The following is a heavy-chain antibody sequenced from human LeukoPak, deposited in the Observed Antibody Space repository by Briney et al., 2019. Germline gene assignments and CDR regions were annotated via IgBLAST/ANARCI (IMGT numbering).Heavy chain of an antibody. J-gene: IGHJ4*02. CDR3: AKGEGATDY. CDR2: ISWNSGSI. CDR1: GFTFDDYA. Sequence: PGGSLRLSCAASGFTFDDYAMHWVRQAPGKGLEWVSGISWNSGSIGYAGSVKGRFTISRDNAKNSPYLQMNSLRAEDTALYYCAKGEGATDYWGQGTLVTVSS. V-gene: IGHV3-9*01. D-gene: IGHD1-26*01.